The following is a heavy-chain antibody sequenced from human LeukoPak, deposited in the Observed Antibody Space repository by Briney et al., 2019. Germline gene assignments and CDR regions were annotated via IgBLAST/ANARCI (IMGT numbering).Heavy chain of an antibody. CDR2: IIPIFGTA. D-gene: IGHD2-8*01. Sequence: ASVKVSCKASGGTFSSYAISWVRQAPGQGLEWMGGIIPIFGTANYAQKFQGRVTITADESTSTAYMELSSLRSEDTAVYYCARSGYCTNGVCFTYYYYYMDVWGKGTTVTVSS. CDR3: ARSGYCTNGVCFTYYYYYMDV. V-gene: IGHV1-69*01. CDR1: GGTFSSYA. J-gene: IGHJ6*03.